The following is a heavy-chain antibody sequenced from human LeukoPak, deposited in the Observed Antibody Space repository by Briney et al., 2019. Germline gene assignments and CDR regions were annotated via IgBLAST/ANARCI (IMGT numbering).Heavy chain of an antibody. J-gene: IGHJ6*03. D-gene: IGHD1-26*01. V-gene: IGHV3-7*01. CDR3: ARDPYSGEYADYYYYYMDV. Sequence: PGGSLRLSCAASGFTFSSYWMSWVRQAPGKGLEWVANIKQDGSEKYYVDSVKGRFTISRDNAKNSLYLQMNSLRAGDTAVYYCARDPYSGEYADYYYYYMDVWGKGTTVTISS. CDR2: IKQDGSEK. CDR1: GFTFSSYW.